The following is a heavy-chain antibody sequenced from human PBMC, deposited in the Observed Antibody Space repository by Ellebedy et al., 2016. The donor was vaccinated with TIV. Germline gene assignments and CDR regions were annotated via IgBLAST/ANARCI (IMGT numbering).Heavy chain of an antibody. CDR1: GGSISSYY. Sequence: SETLSLXCTVSGGSISSYYWSWIRQPPGKGLEWIGYIYYSGSTNYNPSLKSRVTISVDTSKNQFSLKLSSVTAADTAVYYCARGPRITMVRGVQGDYGMDVWGQGTTVTVSS. D-gene: IGHD3-10*01. V-gene: IGHV4-59*01. J-gene: IGHJ6*02. CDR2: IYYSGST. CDR3: ARGPRITMVRGVQGDYGMDV.